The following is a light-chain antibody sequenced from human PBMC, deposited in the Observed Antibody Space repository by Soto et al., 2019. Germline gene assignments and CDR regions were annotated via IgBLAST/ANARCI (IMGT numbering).Light chain of an antibody. V-gene: IGKV4-1*01. CDR1: RGISSY. Sequence: IQLTQSPSSLCASLGDIVTITCQSSRGISSYLAWYQQKPGQPPKLLIYWASTRESGVPDRFSGSGSGTDFTLTISSLQAEDVAVYYCQQYYSTPLTFGGGTKVDIK. J-gene: IGKJ4*01. CDR2: WAS. CDR3: QQYYSTPLT.